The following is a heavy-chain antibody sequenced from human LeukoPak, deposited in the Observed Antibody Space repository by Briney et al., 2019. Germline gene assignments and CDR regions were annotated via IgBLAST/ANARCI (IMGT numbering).Heavy chain of an antibody. V-gene: IGHV3-7*01. CDR2: IKKDGSEK. J-gene: IGHJ3*02. CDR1: GFIFSNYW. Sequence: GGSLRLSCAASGFIFSNYWMSWVRQAPGKGLEGVANIKKDGSEKYYVDSVKGRFTISRDNARNSLYLQMNSLRAEDTAVYYCARAHVTGVAAFDIWGQGTMVTVSS. D-gene: IGHD2-21*02. CDR3: ARAHVTGVAAFDI.